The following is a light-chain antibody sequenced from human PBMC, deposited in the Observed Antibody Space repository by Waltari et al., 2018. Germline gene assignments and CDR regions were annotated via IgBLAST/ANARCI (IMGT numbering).Light chain of an antibody. CDR2: KAS. CDR3: QQYSSFWT. J-gene: IGKJ1*01. CDR1: QGISSW. Sequence: DIQMTQSPYTLSASVGDRVTITCRASQGISSWLAWFQQKPGKAPKLLIQKASSLESGVPSRFSGSGSGTEFTLTISSLQPDDFATYYCQQYSSFWTFGQGTKVEIK. V-gene: IGKV1-5*03.